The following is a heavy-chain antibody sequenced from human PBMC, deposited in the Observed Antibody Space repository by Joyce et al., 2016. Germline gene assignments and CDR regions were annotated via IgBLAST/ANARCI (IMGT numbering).Heavy chain of an antibody. CDR3: ARLRRWSGPSDC. V-gene: IGHV3-74*03. J-gene: IGHJ4*02. D-gene: IGHD4-23*01. CDR1: GFTFSSYW. CDR2: INRDGSST. Sequence: EVQLVESGGGLVQPGGSLRLSCAASGFTFSSYWMYWVRKAPGKGLVWVSRINRDGSSTTYADSAKSRFTISRNNAKNTLYLQMNSLRAEDTAVYYCARLRRWSGPSDCWGQGTLVTVSS.